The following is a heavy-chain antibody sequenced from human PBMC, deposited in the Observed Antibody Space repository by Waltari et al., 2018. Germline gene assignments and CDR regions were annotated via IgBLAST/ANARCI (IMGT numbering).Heavy chain of an antibody. D-gene: IGHD3-16*02. J-gene: IGHJ4*02. CDR3: ARSDDYIWGSYRFDY. Sequence: QVQLVQSGAEVKKPGSSVKVSCKASGGTLSSYAISWVRQAPGQGLEWMGGIIPIFGTANYAQKCQGRVTITTDESTSTAYMELSSLRSEDTAVYYCARSDDYIWGSYRFDYWGQGTLVTVSS. V-gene: IGHV1-69*05. CDR2: IIPIFGTA. CDR1: GGTLSSYA.